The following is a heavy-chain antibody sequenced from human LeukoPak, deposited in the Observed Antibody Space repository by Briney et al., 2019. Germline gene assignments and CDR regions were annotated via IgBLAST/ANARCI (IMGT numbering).Heavy chain of an antibody. V-gene: IGHV4-38-2*02. CDR3: ARVCSSGRCCDQ. D-gene: IGHD2-15*01. CDR1: GYSISSGYY. J-gene: IGHJ4*02. Sequence: SETLSLTCSVSGYSISSGYYWAWMRQPPGKGLEWIGSINHRGSTYYNPSLKSRVTVSVDTSKNQFSLRLSSVTAADTAVYYCARVCSSGRCCDQWGQGTLVTVSS. CDR2: INHRGST.